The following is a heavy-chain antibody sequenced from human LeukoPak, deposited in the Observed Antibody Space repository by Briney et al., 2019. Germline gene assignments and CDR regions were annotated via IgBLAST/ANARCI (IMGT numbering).Heavy chain of an antibody. CDR3: ARGSSIVASNWFDP. CDR2: IYTTGNT. J-gene: IGHJ5*02. CDR1: GGSISSGSYY. Sequence: PSQTLSLTCTVSGGSISSGSYYWSWIRQPAGKGLQWIGRIYTTGNTHYNPSLKSRVTISLDKSKNQFSLKLSSVTAADTAVYYCARGSSIVASNWFDPWGQGTLVTVSS. D-gene: IGHD6-6*01. V-gene: IGHV4-61*02.